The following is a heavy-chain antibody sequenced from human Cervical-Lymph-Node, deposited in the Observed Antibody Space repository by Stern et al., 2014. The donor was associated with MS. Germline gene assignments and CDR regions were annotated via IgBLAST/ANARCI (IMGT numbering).Heavy chain of an antibody. D-gene: IGHD1-1*01. CDR2: FYPGDSDA. V-gene: IGHV5-51*01. Sequence: EVQLVQSGAEVKKPGESLKISCKGSGYSFSNYWIAWVRQMPGKGPECMGLFYPGDSDARYSPSFQGQVTMSGDKSISPVYLQWSSLGASDTAIYYCARQGSFATPTKTTGTFYFDYWGPGTLVTVSS. CDR3: ARQGSFATPTKTTGTFYFDY. CDR1: GYSFSNYW. J-gene: IGHJ4*02.